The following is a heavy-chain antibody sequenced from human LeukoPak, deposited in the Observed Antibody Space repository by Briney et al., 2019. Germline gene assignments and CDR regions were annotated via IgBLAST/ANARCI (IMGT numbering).Heavy chain of an antibody. J-gene: IGHJ4*02. D-gene: IGHD2-15*01. CDR2: IWYDGSDK. CDR3: ARGQYSPDY. V-gene: IGHV3-33*01. CDR1: GFTFSSYG. Sequence: GGSLRLSCAASGFTFSSYGMHWVRQAPGKGLEWVAVIWYDGSDKYYTDSVKGRFTISRDNSKSTLYLQMNSLRAEDTAVYYCARGQYSPDYWGQGTLVTVSS.